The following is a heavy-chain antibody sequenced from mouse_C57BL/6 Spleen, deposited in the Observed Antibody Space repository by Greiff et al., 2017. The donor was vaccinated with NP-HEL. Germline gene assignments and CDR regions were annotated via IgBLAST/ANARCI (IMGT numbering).Heavy chain of an antibody. CDR1: GYTFTSYW. Sequence: QVQLQQPGAELVKPGASVKLSCKASGYTFTSYWMHWVKQRPGQGPEWIGMIHPNSGSTNYNEKFKSKATLTVDKSSSTAYMQLSSLTSEDSAVYYCARSDWGYFDYWGQGTTLTVSS. V-gene: IGHV1-64*01. D-gene: IGHD4-1*01. J-gene: IGHJ2*01. CDR3: ARSDWGYFDY. CDR2: IHPNSGST.